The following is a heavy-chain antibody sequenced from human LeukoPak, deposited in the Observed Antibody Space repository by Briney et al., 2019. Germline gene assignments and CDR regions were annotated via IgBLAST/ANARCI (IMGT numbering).Heavy chain of an antibody. D-gene: IGHD3-9*01. CDR1: GGTFSSYA. CDR3: ARAGSVLRYFDWFDY. J-gene: IGHJ4*02. Sequence: ASVKVSCKASGGTFSSYAISWVRQAPGQGLEWMGRIIPILGIANYAQKFQGRVTITTDESTSTAYMELSSLRSEDTAVYYCARAGSVLRYFDWFDYWGQGTLVTVSS. V-gene: IGHV1-69*04. CDR2: IIPILGIA.